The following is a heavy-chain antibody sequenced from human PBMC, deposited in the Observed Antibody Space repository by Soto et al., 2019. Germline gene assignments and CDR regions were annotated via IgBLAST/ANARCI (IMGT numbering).Heavy chain of an antibody. D-gene: IGHD2-8*01. CDR3: ARDSTWNGAVADSINF. V-gene: IGHV3-21*01. Sequence: PGGSLRLSCAASGFTFSSYSMNWVRQAPGKGLEWVSSISSSSSYIYYADSVRGRFTISRDNAKNSLYLQMNSLRAEDTAVYYCARDSTWNGAVADSINFWGQGTLVTVSS. J-gene: IGHJ4*02. CDR1: GFTFSSYS. CDR2: ISSSSSYI.